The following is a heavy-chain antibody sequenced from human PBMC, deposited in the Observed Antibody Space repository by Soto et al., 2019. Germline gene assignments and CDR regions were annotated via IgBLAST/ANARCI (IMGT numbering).Heavy chain of an antibody. CDR1: GFTVSNIY. J-gene: IGHJ4*02. V-gene: IGHV3-66*01. CDR3: SRDDSDWFFN. CDR2: IYGGDTT. Sequence: GSLRLSCAVSGFTVSNIYMSWVRQAPGKALECVSVIYGGDTTYYADSVKGRFTVSRDDSKNTLYLQMNSLESEDTAVYYCSRDDSDWFFNWGRGTLVTVSS. D-gene: IGHD3-9*01.